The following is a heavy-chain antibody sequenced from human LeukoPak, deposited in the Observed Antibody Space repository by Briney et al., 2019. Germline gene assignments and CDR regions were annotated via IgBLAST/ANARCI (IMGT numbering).Heavy chain of an antibody. J-gene: IGHJ5*02. Sequence: GGSLRLSCAASGFTFSSYSMNWVRQAPGKGLEWVSSISRSSSYIYYADSVKGRFTISRDNAKNSLYLQMNSLRAEDTAVYYCARDRVRGVSGVWFDPWGQGTLVTVSS. CDR1: GFTFSSYS. D-gene: IGHD3-10*01. V-gene: IGHV3-21*01. CDR3: ARDRVRGVSGVWFDP. CDR2: ISRSSSYI.